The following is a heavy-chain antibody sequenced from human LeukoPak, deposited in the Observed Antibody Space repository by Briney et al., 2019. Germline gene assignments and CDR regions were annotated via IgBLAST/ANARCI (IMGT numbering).Heavy chain of an antibody. D-gene: IGHD2-2*01. CDR3: ARDFPRAYCSSTSCLYNYNGMDV. J-gene: IGHJ6*02. Sequence: PGGSLRLSCAASGFTFSSYAMHWVRQAPGKGLEWVAVISYDGNNKYYADSVKGRFTISGDYSKNTLYLQMNSLRAEDTAVYYCARDFPRAYCSSTSCLYNYNGMDVWGQGTTVTVSS. CDR1: GFTFSSYA. V-gene: IGHV3-30-3*01. CDR2: ISYDGNNK.